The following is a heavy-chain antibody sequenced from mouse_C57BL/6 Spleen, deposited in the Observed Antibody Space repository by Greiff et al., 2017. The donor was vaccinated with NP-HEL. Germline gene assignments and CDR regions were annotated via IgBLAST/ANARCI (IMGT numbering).Heavy chain of an antibody. V-gene: IGHV5-17*01. Sequence: EVQLVESGGGLVKPGGSLKLSCAASGFTFSDYGMHWVRQAPEKGLEWVAYISSGSSTIYYADTVKGRFTISRDNAKNTLFLQMTSLRSEDTAMYYCARGYSNYEWYFDVWGTGTTVTVSS. J-gene: IGHJ1*03. CDR3: ARGYSNYEWYFDV. CDR1: GFTFSDYG. D-gene: IGHD2-5*01. CDR2: ISSGSSTI.